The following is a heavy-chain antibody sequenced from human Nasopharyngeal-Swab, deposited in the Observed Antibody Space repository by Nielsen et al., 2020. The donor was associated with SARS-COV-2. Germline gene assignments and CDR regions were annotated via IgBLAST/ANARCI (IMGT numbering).Heavy chain of an antibody. Sequence: WIRQPPGKGLEWVSAISGSGGSTYYADSVKGRFTISRDNSKNTLYLQMNSLRAEDTAVYYCAKNREWGGFRYHYYYMDVWGKGTTVTVSS. J-gene: IGHJ6*03. CDR3: AKNREWGGFRYHYYYMDV. CDR2: ISGSGGST. V-gene: IGHV3-23*01. D-gene: IGHD3-3*01.